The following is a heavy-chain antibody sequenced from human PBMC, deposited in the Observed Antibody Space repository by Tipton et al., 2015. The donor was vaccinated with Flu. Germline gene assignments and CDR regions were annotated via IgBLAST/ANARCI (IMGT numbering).Heavy chain of an antibody. CDR2: ISSSGSTI. CDR3: ASAGGGSYGDYYYYGMDV. CDR1: GFTFSDYY. V-gene: IGHV3-11*01. J-gene: IGHJ6*02. Sequence: SGFTFSDYYMSWIRQAPGKGLEWVSYISSSGSTIYYADSVKGRFTISRDNAKNSLYLQMNSLRAEDTAVYYCASAGGGSYGDYYYYGMDVWGQGTTVTVSS. D-gene: IGHD5-18*01.